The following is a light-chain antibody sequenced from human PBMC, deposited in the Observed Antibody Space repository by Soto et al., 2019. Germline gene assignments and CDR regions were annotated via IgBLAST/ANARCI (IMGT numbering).Light chain of an antibody. V-gene: IGKV3-15*01. CDR2: GAS. CDR3: QQYNNWPPRT. J-gene: IGKJ1*01. CDR1: QSVSSN. Sequence: EIVMTQSPATLSVSPGERATLSCRASQSVSSNLAWYQQKPGQAPRLLIYGASARATGIPARFSGSGSGTEFTLTISSLQPEEFAFYYCQQYNNWPPRTFGQGTKVEIK.